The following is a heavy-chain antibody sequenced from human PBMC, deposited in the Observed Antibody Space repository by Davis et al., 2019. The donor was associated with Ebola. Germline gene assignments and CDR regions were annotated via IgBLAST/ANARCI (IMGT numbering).Heavy chain of an antibody. V-gene: IGHV1-2*06. Sequence: AASVKVSCKASEYTFTSYDINWVRQATGQGLEWLGRINPNSGGTNYAQKFQGRVTKTRDTSISTAYVELSRLRSDDTAMYFCAREGCSNGVCHDFDYWGQGTLVTLSS. CDR3: AREGCSNGVCHDFDY. CDR2: INPNSGGT. D-gene: IGHD2-8*01. CDR1: EYTFTSYD. J-gene: IGHJ4*02.